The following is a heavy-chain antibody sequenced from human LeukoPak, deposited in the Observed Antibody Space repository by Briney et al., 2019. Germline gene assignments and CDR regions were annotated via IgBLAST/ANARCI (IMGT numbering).Heavy chain of an antibody. V-gene: IGHV3-66*02. CDR3: ARDIRDSSGYYYYFDN. J-gene: IGHJ4*02. Sequence: GGSLGLSCAASGFTVSSSYMSWVRQAPGKGLEWVSLIYSGGSTHYADSVKGRFTISRDTSKNTLYLQMNSLRAEDTALYYCARDIRDSSGYYYYFDNWGQGTLVTVSS. CDR2: IYSGGST. CDR1: GFTVSSSY. D-gene: IGHD3-22*01.